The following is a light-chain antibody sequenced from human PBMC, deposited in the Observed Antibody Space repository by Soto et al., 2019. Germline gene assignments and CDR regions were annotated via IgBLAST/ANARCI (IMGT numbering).Light chain of an antibody. V-gene: IGLV6-57*04. Sequence: NFMLTQPHSVSESPGKTVTISCTHSSGSIASNYVQWYQQRPGSAPTTVIYEDNQRPSGVPDRFSGSIDSSSNSASLTISGLKTEDEADYYCQSYDTTTVVFGGGTQLTVL. CDR2: EDN. CDR3: QSYDTTTVV. J-gene: IGLJ2*01. CDR1: SGSIASNY.